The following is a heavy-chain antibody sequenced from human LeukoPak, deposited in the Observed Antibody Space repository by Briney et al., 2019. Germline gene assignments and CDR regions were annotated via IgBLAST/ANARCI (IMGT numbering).Heavy chain of an antibody. Sequence: PSETLSLTCTVSGGSISSSSYYWGWIRQPPGKGLEWIGSIYYSGSTYYNPSLKSRVTISVDTSKNQFSLRLSSVTAADTAVYYCATSDYSGAWFDPWGQGTLVTVSS. CDR2: IYYSGST. D-gene: IGHD2-15*01. CDR3: ATSDYSGAWFDP. V-gene: IGHV4-39*01. CDR1: GGSISSSSYY. J-gene: IGHJ5*02.